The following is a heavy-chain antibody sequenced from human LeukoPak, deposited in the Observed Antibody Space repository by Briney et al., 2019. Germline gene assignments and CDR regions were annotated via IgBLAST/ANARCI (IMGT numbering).Heavy chain of an antibody. V-gene: IGHV3-7*03. J-gene: IGHJ6*02. CDR2: IKQDGNEK. CDR1: GFTFSSYS. D-gene: IGHD3-10*01. Sequence: GGSLRLSCAASGFTFSSYSMNWVRQVPGKGLEWVANIKQDGNEKYYVGSVRGRFTISRDNTKDSLSLQMDGLRAEDTAVYYCAKGRGSPMVRGLQDVWGQGTTVTVSS. CDR3: AKGRGSPMVRGLQDV.